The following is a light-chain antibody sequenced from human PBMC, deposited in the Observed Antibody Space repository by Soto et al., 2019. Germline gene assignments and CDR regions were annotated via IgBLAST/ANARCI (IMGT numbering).Light chain of an antibody. CDR2: DAS. CDR1: QSVSSY. Sequence: PGERAALSCRASQSVSSYLAWYQQKPGQAPRLLIYDASNRATGIPARFSGSGSGTDFTLTISSLEPEDFAVYYCQQRSNWPSITFGQGTRLEIK. CDR3: QQRSNWPSIT. J-gene: IGKJ5*01. V-gene: IGKV3-11*01.